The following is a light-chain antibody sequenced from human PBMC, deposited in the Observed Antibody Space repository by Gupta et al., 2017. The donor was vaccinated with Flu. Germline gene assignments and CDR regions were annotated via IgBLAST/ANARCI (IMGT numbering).Light chain of an antibody. CDR3: QQYVEFSSLT. V-gene: IGKV1-5*03. Sequence: DIQMTQSPSILSAAVGDTITITCRASRSVSSWLAWYQQRPGTAPKLLMYKASTLEDGVPSRFSGSGSGREYTLTISNLQPDDFATYDCQQYVEFSSLTFGGGTKMQVK. J-gene: IGKJ4*01. CDR1: RSVSSW. CDR2: KAS.